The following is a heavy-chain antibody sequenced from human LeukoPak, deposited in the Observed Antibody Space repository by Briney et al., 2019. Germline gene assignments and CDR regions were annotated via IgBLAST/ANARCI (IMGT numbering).Heavy chain of an antibody. CDR1: GFTFSSYG. V-gene: IGHV3-33*06. D-gene: IGHD7-27*01. CDR2: IWYDGSNK. J-gene: IGHJ6*03. CDR3: AKATGGGYYYYMDV. Sequence: GGSLRLSCAASGFTFSSYGMHCVRQAPGKGLEWVAVIWYDGSNKYYADSVKGRFTISRDNSKNTLYLQMNSLRAEDTAVYYCAKATGGGYYYYMDVWGKGTTVTVSS.